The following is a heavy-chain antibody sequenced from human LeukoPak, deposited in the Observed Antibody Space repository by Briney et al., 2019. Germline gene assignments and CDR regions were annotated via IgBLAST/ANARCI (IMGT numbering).Heavy chain of an antibody. V-gene: IGHV3-23*01. CDR2: MSGSGGTT. CDR3: ARDWDYYDSSGYSLDY. J-gene: IGHJ4*02. Sequence: PGGSLRLSCAASGLTFSSYGMSWVRQAPGKGLEWVSGMSGSGGTTYCADSVKGRFTISRDNAKNSLYLQMNSLGAEDTAVYYCARDWDYYDSSGYSLDYWGQGTLVTVSS. D-gene: IGHD3-22*01. CDR1: GLTFSSYG.